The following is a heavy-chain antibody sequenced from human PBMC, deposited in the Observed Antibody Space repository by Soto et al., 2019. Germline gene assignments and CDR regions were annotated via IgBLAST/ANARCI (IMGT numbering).Heavy chain of an antibody. D-gene: IGHD2-2*01. J-gene: IGHJ5*02. V-gene: IGHV1-18*01. CDR2: ISSYNGNT. CDR1: GYICTSYG. CDR3: TRGPRYCSTSMCFSGVTWFDP. Sequence: GASVKVSCKASGYICTSYGISWGRQAPGQGLEWMGWISSYNGNTNYAQKVQGRVTMTTDKSATTTYMELRSLTSDDTAVYYCTRGPRYCSTSMCFSGVTWFDPWG.